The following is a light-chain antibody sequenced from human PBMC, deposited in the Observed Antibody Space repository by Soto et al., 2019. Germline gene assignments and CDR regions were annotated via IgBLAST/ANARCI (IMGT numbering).Light chain of an antibody. CDR1: QSISSR. CDR3: QQHNSYPWT. CDR2: KAS. Sequence: DIQMTQSPSTLSASVGDRATITCRASQSISSRLAWYQQKPGKAPKILIYKASSLESGVPSRFRGSGSGTEFTLTISSLQPDDFATYYCQQHNSYPWTFGQGTKVEIK. J-gene: IGKJ1*01. V-gene: IGKV1-5*03.